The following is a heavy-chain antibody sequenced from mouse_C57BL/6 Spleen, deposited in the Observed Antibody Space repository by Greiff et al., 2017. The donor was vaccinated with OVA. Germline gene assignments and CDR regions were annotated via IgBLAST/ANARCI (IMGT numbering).Heavy chain of an antibody. J-gene: IGHJ3*01. V-gene: IGHV5-17*01. CDR1: GFTFSDYG. CDR3: ARESYYYGSTHEGFAY. Sequence: VQLKQSGGGLVKPGGSLKLSCAASGFTFSDYGMHWVRQAPEKGLEWVAYISSGSSTIYYADTVKGRFTISRDNAKNTLFLQMTSLRSEDTAMYYCARESYYYGSTHEGFAYWGQGTLVTVSA. D-gene: IGHD1-1*01. CDR2: ISSGSSTI.